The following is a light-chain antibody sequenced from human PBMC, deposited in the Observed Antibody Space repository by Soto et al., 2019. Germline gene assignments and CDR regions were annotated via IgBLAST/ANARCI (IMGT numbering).Light chain of an antibody. V-gene: IGKV1-39*01. CDR2: VAS. J-gene: IGKJ1*01. Sequence: DIQMTPSPSSLSASVGDRVTITCRASQSISSYLNWYQQKPGKAPTLLIYVASNLQSGVPSRFSGSGSGTDFTLTISSLQPEDIATYYCQESYSTSFGQGTKVDIK. CDR3: QESYSTS. CDR1: QSISSY.